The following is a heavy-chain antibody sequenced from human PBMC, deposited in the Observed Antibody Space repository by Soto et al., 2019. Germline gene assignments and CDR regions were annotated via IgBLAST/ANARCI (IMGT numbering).Heavy chain of an antibody. J-gene: IGHJ5*02. CDR2: IITMVGIT. Sequence: ASVKVSCKASGGTFSSYTISWVRQAPGQGLEWMGRIITMVGITTYAQKFQGRVSITADKSTSTTYLELSSLRSEDTAVYYCAREPDNYGDYLNWFDPWGQGALVTVSS. V-gene: IGHV1-69*10. CDR3: AREPDNYGDYLNWFDP. D-gene: IGHD4-17*01. CDR1: GGTFSSYT.